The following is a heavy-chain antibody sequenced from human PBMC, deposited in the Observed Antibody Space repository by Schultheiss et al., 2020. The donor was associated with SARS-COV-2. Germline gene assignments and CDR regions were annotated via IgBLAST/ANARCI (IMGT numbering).Heavy chain of an antibody. CDR3: ARRRIPFDY. J-gene: IGHJ4*02. D-gene: IGHD2-2*02. Sequence: GGSLRLSCAASGFTFSSYWMSWVRQAPGKGLEWVAVISYDGSNKYYADSVKGRFTISRDNSKNTLYLQMNSLRAEDTAVYYCARRRIPFDYWGQGTLVTVSS. V-gene: IGHV3-30-3*01. CDR2: ISYDGSNK. CDR1: GFTFSSYW.